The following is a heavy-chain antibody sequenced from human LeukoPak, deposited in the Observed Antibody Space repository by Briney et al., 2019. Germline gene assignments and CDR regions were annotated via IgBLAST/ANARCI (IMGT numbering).Heavy chain of an antibody. J-gene: IGHJ3*02. CDR3: ARDSISGSYYYAFDI. Sequence: SETLSLTCAVYGGSFSGYYWSWIRQPPGKGLEWIGEINHSGSTNYNPSLKSRVTISVDTSKNQFSLKLSSVTAADTAVYYCARDSISGSYYYAFDIWGQGTMVTVSS. V-gene: IGHV4-34*01. CDR2: INHSGST. D-gene: IGHD1-26*01. CDR1: GGSFSGYY.